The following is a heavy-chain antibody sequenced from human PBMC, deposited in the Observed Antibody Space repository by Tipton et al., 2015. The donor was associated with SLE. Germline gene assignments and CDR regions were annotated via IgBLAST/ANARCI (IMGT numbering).Heavy chain of an antibody. CDR1: GFTLSTYW. D-gene: IGHD3-10*01. V-gene: IGHV3-7*01. CDR3: AGVHSDVSGSYYRSLDY. CDR2: IKEDGSEK. J-gene: IGHJ4*02. Sequence: SLRLSCVASGFTLSTYWMSWVRQVPGKGLEWVANIKEDGSEKNYVDSVKGRFTISRDNAKNSVYLQMNGLRAEDTAVYYCAGVHSDVSGSYYRSLDYWGQGSVVTVSS.